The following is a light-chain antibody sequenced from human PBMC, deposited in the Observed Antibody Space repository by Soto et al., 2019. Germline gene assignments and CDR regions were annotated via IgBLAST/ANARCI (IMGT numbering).Light chain of an antibody. Sequence: DIQMTQSPSSLSASVGDRVTITCRASQNIDNYLTWDQRKPGEGPKLLIYAASSLQSGVPSRFSGSGSGTDFTLTISSLQPEDFATYYCQQSYSIPYTFGQGTNLEIK. CDR1: QNIDNY. CDR2: AAS. V-gene: IGKV1-39*01. J-gene: IGKJ2*01. CDR3: QQSYSIPYT.